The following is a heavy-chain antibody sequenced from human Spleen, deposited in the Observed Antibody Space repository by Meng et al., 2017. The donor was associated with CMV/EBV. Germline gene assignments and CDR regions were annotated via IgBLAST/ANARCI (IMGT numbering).Heavy chain of an antibody. V-gene: IGHV1-2*02. Sequence: SCKASGYTFTGHYIHWVRQAPGQGLEWMGWINPNSGDTNYAQKFQGRVTMTRDTSISTAYMEVSRLRYDDTAVYYCARGEGQWLVDYWGQGTLVTVSS. J-gene: IGHJ4*02. CDR2: INPNSGDT. CDR3: ARGEGQWLVDY. D-gene: IGHD6-19*01. CDR1: GYTFTGHY.